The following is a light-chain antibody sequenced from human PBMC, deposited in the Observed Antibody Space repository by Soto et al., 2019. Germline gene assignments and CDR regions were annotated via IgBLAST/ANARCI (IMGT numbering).Light chain of an antibody. CDR3: QQLNTYPRT. Sequence: DIQLTQSPSFLSASIGDRVTITCRASQGISSYLAWYQQKPGKAPKLLIYVASTLQSGVPSRFSGSGSGTEFTLTISSLQPEDFATYYCQQLNTYPRTFGQGTKLEIK. CDR1: QGISSY. V-gene: IGKV1-9*01. J-gene: IGKJ2*01. CDR2: VAS.